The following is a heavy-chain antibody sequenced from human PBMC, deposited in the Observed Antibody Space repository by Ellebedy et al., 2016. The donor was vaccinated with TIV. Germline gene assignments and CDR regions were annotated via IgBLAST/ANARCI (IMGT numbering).Heavy chain of an antibody. CDR3: ARGSDGQDY. Sequence: GGSLRLSCAVSGFTFNDYWMHWVRQVPGKGLVWVSNIDSDGSTTIYADSVKGRFTISRDNAKNTLYLQMNSLTVEDTAVYYCARGSDGQDYWGQGTLVTVSS. CDR2: IDSDGSTT. D-gene: IGHD2-8*01. V-gene: IGHV3-74*01. J-gene: IGHJ4*02. CDR1: GFTFNDYW.